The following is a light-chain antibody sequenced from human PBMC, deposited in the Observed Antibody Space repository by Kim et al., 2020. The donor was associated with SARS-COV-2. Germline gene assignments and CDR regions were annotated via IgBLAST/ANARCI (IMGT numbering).Light chain of an antibody. V-gene: IGKV3-11*01. Sequence: EIVLTQSPATLSLSPGERATRSCRASQSISSFLAWYQHKPGQAPRLLIYDASNRATGIPARFSGSGSGTDFTLTISSLEPEDFAVYYCQQRSNWPPYTFGQGTKLEI. CDR1: QSISSF. CDR2: DAS. J-gene: IGKJ2*01. CDR3: QQRSNWPPYT.